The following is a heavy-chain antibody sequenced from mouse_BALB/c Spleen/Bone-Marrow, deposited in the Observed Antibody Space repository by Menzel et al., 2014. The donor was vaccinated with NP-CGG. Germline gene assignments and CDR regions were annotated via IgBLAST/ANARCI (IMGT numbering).Heavy chain of an antibody. CDR3: ARKDYFGYAAMDY. D-gene: IGHD1-2*01. CDR2: ISGGSSII. V-gene: IGHV5-17*02. CDR1: GFTFSSFG. Sequence: EVQGVESGGGLVQPGGSRKLSCAASGFTFSSFGMHWVRQAPEKGLEWVAYISGGSSIIYYADNPKNTLFLRMTSLRSEDTAIYYCARKDYFGYAAMDYWGQGTSVTVSS. J-gene: IGHJ4*01.